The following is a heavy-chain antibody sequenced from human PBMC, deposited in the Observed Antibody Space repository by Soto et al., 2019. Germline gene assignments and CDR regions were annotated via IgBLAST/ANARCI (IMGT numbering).Heavy chain of an antibody. CDR2: ISSSSSYT. Sequence: QVQLVESGGGLVKPGGSLRLSCAASGFTFRDYYMIWIRQAPGKWLKWVSYISSSSSYTNYADSVKGRFTISRDNAKNSLYLQMNSLRADDTAVYYCARVRALAADGMDVWGQGTTVTVSS. D-gene: IGHD6-19*01. J-gene: IGHJ6*02. V-gene: IGHV3-11*05. CDR3: ARVRALAADGMDV. CDR1: GFTFRDYY.